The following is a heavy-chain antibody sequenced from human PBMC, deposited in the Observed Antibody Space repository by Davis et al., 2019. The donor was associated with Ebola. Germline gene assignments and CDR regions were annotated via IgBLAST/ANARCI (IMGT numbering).Heavy chain of an antibody. J-gene: IGHJ4*02. CDR3: ARSGSVEWRY. CDR2: IYHSGST. D-gene: IGHD1-26*01. CDR1: GYSISSGYY. V-gene: IGHV4-38-2*01. Sequence: PSETLSLTCAVSGYSISSGYYWGWIRQPPGKGLEWIGSIYHSGSTYYNPSLKSRVIITVDTSNNHFYLKVNSVTAADTAVYFCARSGSVEWRYWGQGTLVTVSS.